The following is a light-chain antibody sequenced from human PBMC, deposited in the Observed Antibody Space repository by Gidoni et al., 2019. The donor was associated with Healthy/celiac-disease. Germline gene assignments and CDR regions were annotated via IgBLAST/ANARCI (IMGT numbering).Light chain of an antibody. CDR3: QQRSNWPPT. V-gene: IGKV3-11*01. J-gene: IGKJ5*01. CDR2: DAS. CDR1: QSVSSY. Sequence: IVLTQSPATLSLSPGERATLSCRASQSVSSYLAWYQQKPGQAPRLLIYDASNRATGIPARFSGSGFGTDFTLTISSLEPEDFAVYYCQQRSNWPPTFGQGTRLEIK.